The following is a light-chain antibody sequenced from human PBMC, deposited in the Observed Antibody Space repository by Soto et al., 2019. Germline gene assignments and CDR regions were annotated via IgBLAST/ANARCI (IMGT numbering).Light chain of an antibody. J-gene: IGKJ5*01. CDR2: GAS. V-gene: IGKV3-20*01. Sequence: EIVLTQSPGTLSWSPGEGATLSCRASQSVSSSYLAWYQQKPGQAPRLLIYGASSRATGIPDRFSGSGSGTDFTLTISRLEPEDFAVYYCQQYGSSPAFGQGTRLEI. CDR1: QSVSSSY. CDR3: QQYGSSPA.